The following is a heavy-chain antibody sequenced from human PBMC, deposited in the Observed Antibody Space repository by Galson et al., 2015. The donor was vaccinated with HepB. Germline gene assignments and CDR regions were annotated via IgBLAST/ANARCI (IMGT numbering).Heavy chain of an antibody. Sequence: SLRLSCAASGITFNTRAMTWVRQAPGKGLEWVSGISSTGGSTSYADSVKGRFTISRDNSKNTLYLQINSLRAEDSAVYYCAQDHAAATYYYYAMAVWGQGTTVTVSS. D-gene: IGHD2-2*01. CDR1: GITFNTRA. CDR2: ISSTGGST. V-gene: IGHV3-23*01. CDR3: AQDHAAATYYYYAMAV. J-gene: IGHJ6*02.